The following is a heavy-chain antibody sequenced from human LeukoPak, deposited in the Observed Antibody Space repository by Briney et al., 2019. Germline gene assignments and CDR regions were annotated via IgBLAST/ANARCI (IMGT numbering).Heavy chain of an antibody. D-gene: IGHD2-2*03. Sequence: ASVKVSCKASGYTFTNYYMHWVRQAPGQGLEWMGIINPSGGNTNYAQNFQGRVTMTRDTSTSTAYMELRSLRSDDTAVYYCARGGYCSSTSCYPLNWFDPWGQGTLVTVSS. J-gene: IGHJ5*02. V-gene: IGHV1-46*01. CDR3: ARGGYCSSTSCYPLNWFDP. CDR1: GYTFTNYY. CDR2: INPSGGNT.